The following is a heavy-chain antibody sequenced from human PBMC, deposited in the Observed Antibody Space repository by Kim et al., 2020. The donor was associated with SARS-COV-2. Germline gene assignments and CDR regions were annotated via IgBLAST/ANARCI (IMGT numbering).Heavy chain of an antibody. J-gene: IGHJ4*02. CDR1: GYTLTELS. D-gene: IGHD6-6*01. V-gene: IGHV1-24*01. Sequence: ASVKVSCKFSGYTLTELSMHWVRQAPGKGLEWMGGFDPEDGETIYAQKFQGRVTMTEDTSTDTAYMELSSLRSEDTAVYYCATGTSIAAREGYYFDYWGQGTLVTVSS. CDR2: FDPEDGET. CDR3: ATGTSIAAREGYYFDY.